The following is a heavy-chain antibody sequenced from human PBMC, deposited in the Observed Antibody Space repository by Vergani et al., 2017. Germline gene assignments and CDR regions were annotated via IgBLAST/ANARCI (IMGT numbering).Heavy chain of an antibody. J-gene: IGHJ6*03. CDR1: GGSFSGYY. Sequence: QVQLQQWGAGLLKPSETLSLTCAVYGGSFSGYYWSWIRQPPGKGLEWIGEINHSGSTNYNPSLKSRVTISVDTSKNQFSLKLSSVTAADTAVYYCASTNLPFRQYYYYYMDVWGKGTTVTVSS. CDR3: ASTNLPFRQYYYYYMDV. V-gene: IGHV4-34*01. D-gene: IGHD2-2*01. CDR2: INHSGST.